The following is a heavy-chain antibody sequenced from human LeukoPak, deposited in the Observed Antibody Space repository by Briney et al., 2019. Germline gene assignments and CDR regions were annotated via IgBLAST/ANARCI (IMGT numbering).Heavy chain of an antibody. V-gene: IGHV1-18*01. Sequence: ASVKVSCKASGYTFNTNDINWVRQAPGQGLEWMGWISPYNGNTNYAQNLQGRVTMTTDTSTNTAYMELSSLRSDDTAVYYCAREGLDYWGQGTLVTVSS. CDR2: ISPYNGNT. J-gene: IGHJ4*02. CDR1: GYTFNTND. CDR3: AREGLDY.